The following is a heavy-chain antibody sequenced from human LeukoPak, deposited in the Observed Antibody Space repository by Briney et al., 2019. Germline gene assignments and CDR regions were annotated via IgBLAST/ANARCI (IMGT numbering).Heavy chain of an antibody. D-gene: IGHD3-10*01. Sequence: GRSLRLSCAASGFTFSSYAMHWVRQAPGKGLEGVAVISYDGSNKYYADSVKGRFTISRDNSKNTLYLQMNSLRAEDTAVYYCARGSLWSILAYYFDYWGQGTLATVSS. CDR1: GFTFSSYA. V-gene: IGHV3-30*04. CDR3: ARGSLWSILAYYFDY. CDR2: ISYDGSNK. J-gene: IGHJ4*02.